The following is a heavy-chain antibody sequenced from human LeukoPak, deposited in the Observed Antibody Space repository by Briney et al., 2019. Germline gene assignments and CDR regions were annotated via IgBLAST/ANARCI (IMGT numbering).Heavy chain of an antibody. CDR3: ARSYYYDTSNYYFDY. CDR2: INLSGGGT. V-gene: IGHV1-46*01. D-gene: IGHD3-22*01. CDR1: GYTFTSYF. J-gene: IGHJ4*02. Sequence: ASVKVSCKASGYTFTSYFMHWVRQAPGQGLEWMGIINLSGGGTTYAQKFKGRVTMTRDTSTSTVYMDLSSLRSEDTAVYYCARSYYYDTSNYYFDYWGQGTLVTVSS.